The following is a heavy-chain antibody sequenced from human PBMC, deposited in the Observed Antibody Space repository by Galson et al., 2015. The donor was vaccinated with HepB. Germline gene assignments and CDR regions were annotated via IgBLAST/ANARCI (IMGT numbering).Heavy chain of an antibody. CDR3: ARGSVPDY. CDR2: IYHSGST. V-gene: IGHV4-30-2*01. D-gene: IGHD3-10*01. Sequence: TLSLTCAVSGGSISSGGYSWSWIRQPPGKGLEWIGYIYHSGSTYYNPSLKSRVTISVDRSKNQFSLKLSSVTAADTAVYYCARGSVPDYWGQGTLVTVSS. J-gene: IGHJ4*02. CDR1: GGSISSGGYS.